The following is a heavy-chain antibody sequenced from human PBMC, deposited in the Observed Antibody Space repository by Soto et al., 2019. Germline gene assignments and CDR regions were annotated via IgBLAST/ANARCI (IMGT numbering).Heavy chain of an antibody. V-gene: IGHV3-30*04. J-gene: IGHJ6*02. CDR2: ISYDGSYK. Sequence: QVQLVESGGGVVQPGRSLRLSCAASGFTFSHYAIHWVRQAPGKGLEWVAVISYDGSYKFYADSVKGRFTISRDNSKNTLYLQMNSLRTEDTAVYYCAVEKQWLVLAHYGMDVWGQGTTVTVSS. CDR1: GFTFSHYA. CDR3: AVEKQWLVLAHYGMDV. D-gene: IGHD6-19*01.